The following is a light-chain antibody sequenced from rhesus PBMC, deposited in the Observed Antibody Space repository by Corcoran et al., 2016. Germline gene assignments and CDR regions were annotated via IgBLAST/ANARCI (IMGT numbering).Light chain of an antibody. J-gene: IGKJ2*01. CDR3: QQYYKTPYS. V-gene: IGKV1-21*01. Sequence: DIQMTQSPSSLSASVGDRVTITCRANQGITNSLAWYQQKPGETPNLLIYEASSLQGRIPSRFSGSGSGTDVTLTISSLQPEDFATYYCQQYYKTPYSFGQGTKVEIK. CDR1: QGITNS. CDR2: EAS.